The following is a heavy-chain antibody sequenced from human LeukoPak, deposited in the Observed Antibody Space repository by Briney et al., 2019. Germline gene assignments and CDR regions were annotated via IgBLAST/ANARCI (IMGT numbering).Heavy chain of an antibody. CDR3: ARDYGSGRFDP. D-gene: IGHD3-10*01. CDR1: GFTFSSYD. V-gene: IGHV3-13*01. J-gene: IGHJ5*02. CDR2: IGTAGDT. Sequence: GGSLRLSCAASGFTFSSYDMHWVRQATGKGLEWVSAIGTAGDTYYPGSVKGRFTISGENAKNSLYLQMNSLRAGDTAVYYCARDYGSGRFDPWGQGTLVTVSS.